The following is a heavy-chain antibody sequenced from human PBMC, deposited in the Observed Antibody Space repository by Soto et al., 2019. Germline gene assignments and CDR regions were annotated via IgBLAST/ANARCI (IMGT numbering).Heavy chain of an antibody. J-gene: IGHJ4*02. CDR2: IIPIFGTA. D-gene: IGHD3-22*01. Sequence: QEQLVQSGSEVKMPGSSGKVSGKASGGIFSSYAISWVRQAPGQGLEWMGGIIPIFGTANYAQKYQGRVSITADESTNTAYMDLSSLKSDDTAIYYCARGGSGYVWFNEFWGQGTMVTVSS. CDR3: ARGGSGYVWFNEF. V-gene: IGHV1-69*01. CDR1: GGIFSSYA.